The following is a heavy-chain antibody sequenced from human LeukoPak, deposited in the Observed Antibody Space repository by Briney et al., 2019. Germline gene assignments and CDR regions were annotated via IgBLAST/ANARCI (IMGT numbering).Heavy chain of an antibody. CDR2: INPNSGGT. J-gene: IGHJ4*02. CDR1: GYNFNTYG. Sequence: ASVKVSCKASGYNFNTYGISWVRQAPGQGLEWMGYINPNSGGTNYAQMFQGRVTMTRDTSISTAYMELSRLRSDDTAVYYCARVGAYYDSSAYHDYWGQGTLVTVSS. D-gene: IGHD3-22*01. V-gene: IGHV1-2*02. CDR3: ARVGAYYDSSAYHDY.